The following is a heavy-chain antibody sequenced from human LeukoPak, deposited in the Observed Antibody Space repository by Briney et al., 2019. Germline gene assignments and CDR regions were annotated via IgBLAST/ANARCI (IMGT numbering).Heavy chain of an antibody. J-gene: IGHJ2*01. CDR3: ARDRRSSSSRYFDL. V-gene: IGHV3-11*04. Sequence: GGSLRLSCAASGFTFSDYYMSWIRQAPGKGLEWVSYISSSGSTIYYADSVKGRFTISRDNAKNSLYLQMNSLRAEDTAVYYCARDRRSSSSRYFDLWGRGTLVTVSS. CDR1: GFTFSDYY. CDR2: ISSSGSTI. D-gene: IGHD6-6*01.